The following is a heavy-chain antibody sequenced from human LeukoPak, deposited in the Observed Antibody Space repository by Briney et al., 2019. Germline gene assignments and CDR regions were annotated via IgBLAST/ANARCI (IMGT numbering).Heavy chain of an antibody. V-gene: IGHV4-39*07. CDR3: ARRAAGTNWYFDL. Sequence: PSETLSLTCSVSGGSISTSDYYWGWIRQPPGKGLEWIGSIYYSGSTYYNPSLKSRVTISVDKSKNQFSLKLSSVTAADTAVYYCARRAAGTNWYFDLWGRGTLVTVSS. D-gene: IGHD6-13*01. J-gene: IGHJ2*01. CDR2: IYYSGST. CDR1: GGSISTSDYY.